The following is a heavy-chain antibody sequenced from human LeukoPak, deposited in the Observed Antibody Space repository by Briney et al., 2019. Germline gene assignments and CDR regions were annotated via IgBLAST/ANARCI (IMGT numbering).Heavy chain of an antibody. D-gene: IGHD3-16*01. CDR3: ARDDYFNPGRPFDY. V-gene: IGHV3-30*04. J-gene: IGHJ4*02. CDR2: ISSGGNNQ. CDR1: GFTLNRFA. Sequence: GGSLRLSCAASGFTLNRFAMHWVRQAPGKGREWVAGISSGGNNQYYGDSVKGRITISRDNSKNMVYLEMTSLRPEDTAVYFCARDDYFNPGRPFDYWGQGVLVVASS.